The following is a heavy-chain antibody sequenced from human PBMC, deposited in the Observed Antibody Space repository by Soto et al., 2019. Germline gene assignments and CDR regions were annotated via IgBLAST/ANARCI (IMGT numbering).Heavy chain of an antibody. CDR1: GYTFTSYG. J-gene: IGHJ4*01. CDR3: ARDGGKQRVPHSPHDY. D-gene: IGHD6-6*01. Sequence: QVQLVQSGAEVKKPGASVKVSCKASGYTFTSYGISWVRQAPGQGLEWMGWISAYNGNTNYAQNLQGRCAMTTGTPRRTAYLELRSLRPDDTAVYYCARDGGKQRVPHSPHDYWGQGPLVTVSS. CDR2: ISAYNGNT. V-gene: IGHV1-18*01.